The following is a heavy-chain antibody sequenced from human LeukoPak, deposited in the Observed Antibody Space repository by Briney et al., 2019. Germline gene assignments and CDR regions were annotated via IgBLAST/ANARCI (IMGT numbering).Heavy chain of an antibody. CDR2: IYYRGNT. CDR3: ARPPVAAPTSYFDF. CDR1: GGSSSSKSYY. D-gene: IGHD6-25*01. V-gene: IGHV4-39*01. J-gene: IGHJ4*02. Sequence: SSETLSLTCTVSGGSSSSKSYYWGWIRQPPGKGLEWIGTIYYRGNTYYNPSLKSRITISVDTSKNQSSLNLNSVTAADTAVYYCARPPVAAPTSYFDFWGQGILVTVSS.